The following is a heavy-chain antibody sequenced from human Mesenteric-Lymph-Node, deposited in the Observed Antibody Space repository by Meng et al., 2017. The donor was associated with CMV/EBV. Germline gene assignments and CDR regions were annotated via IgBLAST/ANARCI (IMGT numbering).Heavy chain of an antibody. CDR1: GFTFSSYS. CDR3: ARYIVVVPAAIPGVEYYYYGMDV. D-gene: IGHD2-2*02. Sequence: GESLKISCAASGFTFSSYSMNWVRQAPGKGLEWVSYINSSSSTIYYADSVKGRFTISRDNAKNSLYLQMNSLRAEDTAVYYCARYIVVVPAAIPGVEYYYYGMDVWGQGTTVTVSS. CDR2: INSSSSTI. V-gene: IGHV3-48*04. J-gene: IGHJ6*02.